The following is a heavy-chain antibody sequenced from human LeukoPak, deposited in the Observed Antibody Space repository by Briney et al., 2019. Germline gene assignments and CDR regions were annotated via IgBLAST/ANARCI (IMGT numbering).Heavy chain of an antibody. V-gene: IGHV3-13*03. J-gene: IGHJ4*02. CDR1: GFTFSSYD. CDR2: IGTAGDT. Sequence: QPGGSLRLSCATCGFTFSSYDMHWVRQATGKGLEWVSAIGTAGDTYYPGSVKGQFTISRENAKNSLYLQMNSLRAGDAAVYYCARDSDSIVVVIAIPPYYFDYWGQGTLVTVSS. CDR3: ARDSDSIVVVIAIPPYYFDY. D-gene: IGHD2-21*01.